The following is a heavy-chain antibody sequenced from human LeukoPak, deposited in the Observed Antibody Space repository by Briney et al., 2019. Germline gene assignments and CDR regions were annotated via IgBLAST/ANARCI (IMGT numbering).Heavy chain of an antibody. CDR3: ARAFRMYALHNWFDP. Sequence: SETLPLTCTVSGGSISSYYWSWIRQPPGKRLEWIGYIYYSGSTNYNPSLRSRVTISVDTSKNQFALKLSSVTAADTAVYYCARAFRMYALHNWFDPWGQGTLVTVSS. CDR2: IYYSGST. J-gene: IGHJ5*02. CDR1: GGSISSYY. V-gene: IGHV4-59*01. D-gene: IGHD2-8*01.